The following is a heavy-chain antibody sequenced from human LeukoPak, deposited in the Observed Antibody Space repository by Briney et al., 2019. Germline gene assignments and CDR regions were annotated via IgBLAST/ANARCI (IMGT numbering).Heavy chain of an antibody. CDR2: IYYSGST. V-gene: IGHV4-39*07. CDR3: ARANGWYYYYYMDV. J-gene: IGHJ6*03. CDR1: GGSISSSSYY. Sequence: SETLSLTCTVSGGSISSSSYYWGWIRQPPGKGLEWIGSIYYSGSTYYNPSLKSRVTISVDTSKNQFSLKLSSVTAADTAVHYCARANGWYYYYYMDVWGKGTTVTVSS. D-gene: IGHD6-19*01.